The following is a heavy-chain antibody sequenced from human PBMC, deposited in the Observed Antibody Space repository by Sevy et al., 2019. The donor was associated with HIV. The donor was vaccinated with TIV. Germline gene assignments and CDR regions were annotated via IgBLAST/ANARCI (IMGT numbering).Heavy chain of an antibody. CDR1: GYTFTGYY. V-gene: IGHV1-2*04. D-gene: IGHD4-17*01. CDR3: ARGARLGYYYYMDV. J-gene: IGHJ6*03. Sequence: AAVKVSCKASGYTFTGYYMHWVGQAPGQGLEWMGWINPNSGGTNYAQKFQGWVTMTRDTSISTAYMELSRLRSDDTAVYYCARGARLGYYYYMDVWGKGTTVTVSS. CDR2: INPNSGGT.